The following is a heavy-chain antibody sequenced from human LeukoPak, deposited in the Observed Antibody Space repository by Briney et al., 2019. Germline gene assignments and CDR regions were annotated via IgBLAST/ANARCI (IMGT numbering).Heavy chain of an antibody. CDR2: IYSSGST. J-gene: IGHJ5*02. CDR3: AREGLNMIRGVIPKEAWGWFDP. CDR1: GGSVSSGSYY. V-gene: IGHV4-61*02. Sequence: PSETLSLTCTVSGGSVSSGSYYWSWIRQPAGKGLEWIGRIYSSGSTNYNPSLKSRVTISVDTSKNQFSLKLNSVTAADTAVYYCAREGLNMIRGVIPKEAWGWFDPWGQGTLATVSS. D-gene: IGHD3-10*01.